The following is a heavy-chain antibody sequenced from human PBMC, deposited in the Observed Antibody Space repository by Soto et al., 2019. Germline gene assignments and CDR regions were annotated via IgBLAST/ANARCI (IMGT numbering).Heavy chain of an antibody. Sequence: QVQLVQSGAEVRTPGASVRVSCKASGYTFTNYDINWVRQVPGQGLEWMGWMNGDSGNTGDSQNFQGRVSMTRDTSMSTAYMELSSLTSEDTAVYYCTRRTIAYWYFDLWGRGTLVIVSS. CDR3: TRRTIAYWYFDL. CDR1: GYTFTNYD. D-gene: IGHD2-21*01. J-gene: IGHJ2*01. V-gene: IGHV1-8*01. CDR2: MNGDSGNT.